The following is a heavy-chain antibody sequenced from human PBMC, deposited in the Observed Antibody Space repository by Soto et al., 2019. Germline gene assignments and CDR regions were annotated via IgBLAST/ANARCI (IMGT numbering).Heavy chain of an antibody. D-gene: IGHD1-7*01. CDR3: ARDPPFDGTICFYYYYGMDV. J-gene: IGHJ6*02. CDR1: GGSISSYY. V-gene: IGHV4-4*07. CDR2: IYTSGST. Sequence: SETLSLTCTVSGGSISSYYWSWIRQPAGKGLEWIGRIYTSGSTNYNPSLKSRVTMSVDTSKNQFSLKLSSVTAADTAVYYCARDPPFDGTICFYYYYGMDVWGQGTTVTVSS.